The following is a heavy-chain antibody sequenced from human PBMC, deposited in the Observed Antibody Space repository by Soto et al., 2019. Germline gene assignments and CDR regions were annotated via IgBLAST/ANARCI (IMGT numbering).Heavy chain of an antibody. CDR2: FDPEDGET. D-gene: IGHD1-26*01. CDR3: ASVLGDAYFFDF. V-gene: IGHV1-24*01. J-gene: IGHJ4*02. CDR1: GYALTELS. Sequence: ASVKVSCKVSGYALTELSMHWVRQAPGKGLEWMGGFDPEDGETIYAQKFQGRVTMTEDTSTDTAYMELSSLRSEDTAVYYCASVLGDAYFFDFWGQGTLVTGSS.